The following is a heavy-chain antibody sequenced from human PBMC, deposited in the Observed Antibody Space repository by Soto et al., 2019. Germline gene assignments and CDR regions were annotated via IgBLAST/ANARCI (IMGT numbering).Heavy chain of an antibody. Sequence: QVQLMQSGAEVKKPGASVKVSCKAYGDTFTDYYIHWVRQAPGQGLEWMGTVNPSGGHTTYAQHFLGRVTMTSDTSTSTLYMELTSLTSDDTAIYYCARGGHVVVVTAALDYWGQGTLVTVSS. V-gene: IGHV1-46*01. CDR1: GDTFTDYY. J-gene: IGHJ4*02. CDR3: ARGGHVVVVTAALDY. CDR2: VNPSGGHT. D-gene: IGHD2-21*02.